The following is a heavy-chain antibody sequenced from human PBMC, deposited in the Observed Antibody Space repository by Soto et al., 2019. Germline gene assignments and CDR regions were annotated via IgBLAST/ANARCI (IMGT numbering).Heavy chain of an antibody. CDR1: GYNYNLHW. CDR2: INPGDSDT. V-gene: IGHV5-51*01. D-gene: IGHD3-16*01. CDR3: DTHLNIYDFFPSYYGIDV. J-gene: IGHJ6*02. Sequence: GNSLKISCSGSGYNYNLHWSRWVRQKPGRGLGWMGIINPGDSDTRSNPTCQGQVTVSVDKSINTPYLQCDSLEASDTATYDSDTHLNIYDFFPSYYGIDVWGQGSLVTVSS.